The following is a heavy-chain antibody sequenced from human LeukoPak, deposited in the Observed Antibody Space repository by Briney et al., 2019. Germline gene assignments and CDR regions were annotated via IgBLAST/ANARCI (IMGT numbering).Heavy chain of an antibody. J-gene: IGHJ3*02. Sequence: GGSLRLSCAASGFTFSDYYMSWIRQAPGKGLEWVSYISSSGSTIYYADSVKGRFTISRDNAKNSLYLQMNSLRAEDTAVYYCARGASITMVRDAFDIWGQGTMVTVSS. D-gene: IGHD3-10*01. CDR2: ISSSGSTI. CDR1: GFTFSDYY. CDR3: ARGASITMVRDAFDI. V-gene: IGHV3-11*04.